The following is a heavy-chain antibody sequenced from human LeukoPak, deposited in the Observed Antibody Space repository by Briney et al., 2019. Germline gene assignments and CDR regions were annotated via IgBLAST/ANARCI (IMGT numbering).Heavy chain of an antibody. CDR2: INPNSGVT. J-gene: IGHJ4*02. D-gene: IGHD6-19*01. Sequence: ASVKVPCKASGYTFTGYYLHWVRQAPGQGLEWMGWINPNSGVTNYAQNFQGRVTMTRDTSISTGYMELSRLRSDDTALYYCARAVAGIDYWGQGTLVTVSS. CDR1: GYTFTGYY. V-gene: IGHV1-2*02. CDR3: ARAVAGIDY.